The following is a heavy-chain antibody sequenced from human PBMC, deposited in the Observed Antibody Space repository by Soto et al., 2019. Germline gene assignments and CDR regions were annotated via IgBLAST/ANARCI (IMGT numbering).Heavy chain of an antibody. CDR3: ARGGQAVAGPYYYYGMDV. CDR2: INPNSGGT. D-gene: IGHD6-13*01. V-gene: IGHV1-2*04. Sequence: GASVKVSCKASGYTFTGYYMHWVRQAPGQGLEWMGWINPNSGGTNYAQKFQGWVTMTRDTSISTAYMELSRLRSDDTAVYYCARGGQAVAGPYYYYGMDVWGQGTTVTVSS. CDR1: GYTFTGYY. J-gene: IGHJ6*02.